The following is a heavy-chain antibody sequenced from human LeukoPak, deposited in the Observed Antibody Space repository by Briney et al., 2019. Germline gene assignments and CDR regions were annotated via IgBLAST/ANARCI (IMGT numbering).Heavy chain of an antibody. D-gene: IGHD5-18*01. Sequence: VASVKVSCKASGYTFTSYAMHWVRQAPGQRLEWMGWINAGNGNTKYSQKFQERVTITRDMSTSTAYMELSSLRSEDTAVYYCAAMISGYSSMWYWFDPWGQGTLVTVSS. CDR1: GYTFTSYA. J-gene: IGHJ5*02. V-gene: IGHV1-3*01. CDR3: AAMISGYSSMWYWFDP. CDR2: INAGNGNT.